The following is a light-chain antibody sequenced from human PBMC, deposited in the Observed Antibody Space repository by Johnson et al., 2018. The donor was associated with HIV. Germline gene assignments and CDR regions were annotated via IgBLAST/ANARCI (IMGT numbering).Light chain of an antibody. CDR1: SSNIGNND. CDR3: GIWDSRLSVGV. V-gene: IGLV1-51*01. J-gene: IGLJ1*01. CDR2: DNN. Sequence: QSVLTQPPSVSAAPGQKVTISCSGSSSNIGNNDVSWYQQLPGTAPKLLIYDNNKRPSGIPDRFSGSKSGTSATLGITGLQQGDGADYYCGIWDSRLSVGVFGTGTKVTVL.